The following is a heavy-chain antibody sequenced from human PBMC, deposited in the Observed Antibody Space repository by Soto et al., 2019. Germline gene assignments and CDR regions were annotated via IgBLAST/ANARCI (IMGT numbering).Heavy chain of an antibody. V-gene: IGHV1-2*02. Sequence: ASVKVSCKASGYTFTGYYMHWVRQAPGQGLEWMGWINPNSGGTNYAQKFQGRVTMTRDTSISTAYMELSRLRSDDTAMYYCARAPVEDCTNGVCFYYFDYWGQGTLVTVSS. D-gene: IGHD2-8*01. CDR2: INPNSGGT. CDR3: ARAPVEDCTNGVCFYYFDY. CDR1: GYTFTGYY. J-gene: IGHJ4*02.